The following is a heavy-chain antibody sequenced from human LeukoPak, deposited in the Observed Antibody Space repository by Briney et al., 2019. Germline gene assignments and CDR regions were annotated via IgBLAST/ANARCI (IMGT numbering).Heavy chain of an antibody. V-gene: IGHV3-73*01. CDR3: ARDTLDDD. CDR1: GFTFSGSA. CDR2: IRSKANSYAT. J-gene: IGHJ4*02. Sequence: GGSLRLSCAASGFTFSGSAMHWVRQASGKGLEWVGRIRSKANSYATAYAASVKGRFTISRDDSKNTAYLQMNSLKTEDTAVYYCARDTLDDDWGQGTLVTVSS. D-gene: IGHD2-2*02.